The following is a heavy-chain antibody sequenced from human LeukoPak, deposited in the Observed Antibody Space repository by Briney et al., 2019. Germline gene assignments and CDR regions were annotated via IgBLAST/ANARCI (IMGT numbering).Heavy chain of an antibody. CDR2: ISYDGSNK. Sequence: GRSLRLSCAASGFTFSSYAMHWVRQAPGKGLEWVAVISYDGSNKYYADSVKGRFTISRDNSKNTLYLQMNSLRAEDTAVYYCARGSSGSGNYFTFDYWGQGTLVTVSS. CDR3: ARGSSGSGNYFTFDY. J-gene: IGHJ4*02. V-gene: IGHV3-30*01. CDR1: GFTFSSYA. D-gene: IGHD1-26*01.